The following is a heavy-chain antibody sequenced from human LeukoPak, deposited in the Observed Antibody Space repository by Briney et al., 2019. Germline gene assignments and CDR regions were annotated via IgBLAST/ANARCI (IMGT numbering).Heavy chain of an antibody. Sequence: GGSLRLSCEASVFTFDSYAMRRLRQAPRKGLEWVSSISGSGDNTNYADSVRGRFTISRDNSKKILYLQMNRLRAEDTAVYYCGKHGKLFKSFFDFWGQGTLVTVSS. J-gene: IGHJ4*02. CDR2: ISGSGDNT. CDR1: VFTFDSYA. CDR3: GKHGKLFKSFFDF. V-gene: IGHV3-23*01.